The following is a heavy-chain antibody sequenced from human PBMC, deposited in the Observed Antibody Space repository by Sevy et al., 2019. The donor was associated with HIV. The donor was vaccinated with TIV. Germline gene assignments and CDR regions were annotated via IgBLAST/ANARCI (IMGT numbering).Heavy chain of an antibody. CDR1: GFNLSDYA. V-gene: IGHV3-49*04. Sequence: GGSLRLSCPTSGFNLSDYAMSWVRQSPGKGLEWVGFMRSKAFAGTTEYAASVKGRFTISTDDSKASAHLQMNSLRAEDTGVYYCIRSRQLGYTAMVRDYWGQGTLVTVSS. CDR2: MRSKAFAGTT. J-gene: IGHJ4*02. D-gene: IGHD5-18*01. CDR3: IRSRQLGYTAMVRDY.